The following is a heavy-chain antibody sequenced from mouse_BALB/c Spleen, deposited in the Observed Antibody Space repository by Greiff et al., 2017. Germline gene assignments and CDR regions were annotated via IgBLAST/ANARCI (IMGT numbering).Heavy chain of an antibody. CDR2: ISSGGSYT. CDR3: TRDSVYYGSPYFDY. CDR1: GFTFSSYT. V-gene: IGHV5-6-4*01. D-gene: IGHD1-1*01. Sequence: EVMLVESGGGLVKPGGSLKLSCAASGFTFSSYTMSWVRQTPEKRLEWVATISSGGSYTYYPDSVKGRFTISRDNAKNTLYLQMSSLKSEDTAMYYCTRDSVYYGSPYFDYWGQGTTLTVSS. J-gene: IGHJ2*01.